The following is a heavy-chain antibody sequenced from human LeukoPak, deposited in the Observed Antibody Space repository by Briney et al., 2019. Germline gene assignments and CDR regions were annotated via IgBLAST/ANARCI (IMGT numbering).Heavy chain of an antibody. J-gene: IGHJ5*02. CDR3: ARDFYYDSSGYHTLDP. CDR2: INPSGGST. D-gene: IGHD3-22*01. V-gene: IGHV1-46*01. Sequence: ASVKVSCKASGGTFSSYAISWVRQAPGQGLEWMGIINPSGGSTSYAQKFQGRVTMTRDMSTSTVYMELSSLRSEDTAVYYCARDFYYDSSGYHTLDPWGQGTLVTVSS. CDR1: GGTFSSYA.